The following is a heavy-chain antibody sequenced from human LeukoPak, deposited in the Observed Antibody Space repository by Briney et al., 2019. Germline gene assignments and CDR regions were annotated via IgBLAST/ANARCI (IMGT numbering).Heavy chain of an antibody. D-gene: IGHD2-2*02. CDR1: GGSFSGYY. CDR3: ARYCSSTSCYSESDY. V-gene: IGHV4-34*01. CDR2: INHSGST. J-gene: IGHJ4*02. Sequence: SGTLSLTCAVYGGSFSGYYWSWIRQPPGKGLEWIGEINHSGSTNYNPSLKSRVTISVDTSKNQFTLKLSSVTAADTAVYYCARYCSSTSCYSESDYWGQGTLVTVSS.